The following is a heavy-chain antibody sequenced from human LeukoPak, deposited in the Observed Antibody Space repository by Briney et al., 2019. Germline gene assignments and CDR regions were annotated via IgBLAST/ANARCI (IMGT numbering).Heavy chain of an antibody. CDR3: VREVGAPGSFRH. CDR1: GYTLTELS. Sequence: SCKVSGYTLTELSMHWVRQAPGKGLVWVSRINGDGSITTLAESVKGRFSISRNNADNTLHLQMNSLRGEDTAVYHCVREVGAPGSFRHGGQGARV. V-gene: IGHV3-74*01. D-gene: IGHD3-16*01. CDR2: INGDGSIT. J-gene: IGHJ1*01.